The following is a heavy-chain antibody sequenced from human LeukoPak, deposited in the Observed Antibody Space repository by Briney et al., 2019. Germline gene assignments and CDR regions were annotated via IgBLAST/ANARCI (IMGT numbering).Heavy chain of an antibody. CDR2: IKQDGSEK. J-gene: IGHJ4*02. V-gene: IGHV3-7*01. D-gene: IGHD3-9*01. Sequence: GGSLRLSCAASGFTFSSYWMSWVRQAPGKGLEWVANIKQDGSEKYYVDSVKGRFTISRDNAKNSLYLQMNSLRAEDTAVYYCARLRVDWLLPLDYWGQGTLVTVSS. CDR1: GFTFSSYW. CDR3: ARLRVDWLLPLDY.